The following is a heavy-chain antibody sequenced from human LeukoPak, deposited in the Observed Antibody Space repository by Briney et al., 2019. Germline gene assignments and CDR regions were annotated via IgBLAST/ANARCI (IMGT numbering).Heavy chain of an antibody. CDR2: ISYSGST. CDR3: ARSWGATSPPGY. CDR1: GGSISTYF. Sequence: SETLSLTCTVSGGSISTYFWNWIRQPPGKGLEWIGYISYSGSTNYNPSLKSRVTISVDTSKNQFSLKLSSVTAADTAVYYCARSWGATSPPGYWRQGTRVTVSS. J-gene: IGHJ4*02. V-gene: IGHV4-59*01. D-gene: IGHD5-12*01.